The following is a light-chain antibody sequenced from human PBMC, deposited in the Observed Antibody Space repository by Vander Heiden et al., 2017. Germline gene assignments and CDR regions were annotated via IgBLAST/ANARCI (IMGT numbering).Light chain of an antibody. CDR3: SSYTSSNTLDV. CDR2: DVS. V-gene: IGLV2-14*01. Sequence: QSALTQPASVSGSPGQSITISCTGTSSDVGVYNYVSWYQQHPGKAPKLMIYDVSKRPSGVSNRFSGSKSGNTASLTISGLQAEDEADYYCSSYTSSNTLDVFGTGTKVTVL. J-gene: IGLJ1*01. CDR1: SSDVGVYNY.